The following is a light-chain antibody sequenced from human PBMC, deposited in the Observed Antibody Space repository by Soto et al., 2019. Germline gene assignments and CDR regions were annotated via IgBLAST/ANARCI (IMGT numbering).Light chain of an antibody. Sequence: QSVLTQPPSASGSPGQSVTISCTGTSSDFGGYNYVSWYQQHPGKAPKLMIYEVSKRPSGVPDRFSGSKSGNTASLTVSGLQAEDEADYYCSSYAGSINPFVFGTGTKVTVL. CDR2: EVS. V-gene: IGLV2-8*01. CDR3: SSYAGSINPFV. CDR1: SSDFGGYNY. J-gene: IGLJ1*01.